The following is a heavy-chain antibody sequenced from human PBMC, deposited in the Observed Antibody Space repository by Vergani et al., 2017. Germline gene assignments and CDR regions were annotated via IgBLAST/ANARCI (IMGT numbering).Heavy chain of an antibody. CDR2: INTNTGNP. V-gene: IGHV7-4-1*02. J-gene: IGHJ4*02. CDR3: ASSDSGSYSNY. Sequence: QVQLVQSGAEVKKPGSSVKVSCKASGGTFSSYTISWVRQAPGQGLEWMGWINTNTGNPTYAQGFTGRFVFSLDTSVSTAYLQISSLKAEDTAVYYCASSDSGSYSNYWGQGTLVTVSS. D-gene: IGHD1-26*01. CDR1: GGTFSSYT.